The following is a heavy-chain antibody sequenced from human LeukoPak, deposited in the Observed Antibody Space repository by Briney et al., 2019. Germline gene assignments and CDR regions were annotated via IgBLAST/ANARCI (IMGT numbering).Heavy chain of an antibody. CDR2: IYYSGST. CDR3: ASGNFDWLLSLPLRHQNWFDP. Sequence: SETLSLTCTVSGGSTSSYYWGWIRQPPGKGLEWIGSIYYSGSTYYNPSLKSRVTISVDTSKNQFSLKLSSVTAADTAVYYCASGNFDWLLSLPLRHQNWFDPWGQGTLVTVSS. J-gene: IGHJ5*02. V-gene: IGHV4-39*07. D-gene: IGHD3-9*01. CDR1: GGSTSSYY.